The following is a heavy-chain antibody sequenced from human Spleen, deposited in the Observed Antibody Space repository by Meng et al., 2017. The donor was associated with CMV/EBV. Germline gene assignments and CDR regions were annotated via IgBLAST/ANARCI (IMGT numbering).Heavy chain of an antibody. Sequence: VQLGQSGAGVKKPGSSCKVSCKAPVGTVRSSAISCVRQAPGQGLEWMGGIIPIFGTANYAQKFQGRVTITADESTSTAYMELSSLRSEDTAVYYCASGGAPPDYWGQGTLVTVSS. V-gene: IGHV1-69*12. CDR2: IIPIFGTA. CDR3: ASGGAPPDY. D-gene: IGHD3-10*01. CDR1: VGTVRSSA. J-gene: IGHJ4*02.